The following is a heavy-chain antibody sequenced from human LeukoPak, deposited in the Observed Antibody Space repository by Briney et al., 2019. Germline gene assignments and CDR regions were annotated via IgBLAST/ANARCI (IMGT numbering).Heavy chain of an antibody. J-gene: IGHJ4*02. D-gene: IGHD3-22*01. CDR2: ISSSSSYT. Sequence: GGSLRLSCAASGFTFSDYYMSWIRQAPGKGLEWVSYISSSSSYTSYADSVKGRFTISRDNAKNSLYLQMNSLRAEDTAVYYCAKDTGSGYYYFDYLGQGTLATVSS. CDR1: GFTFSDYY. V-gene: IGHV3-11*06. CDR3: AKDTGSGYYYFDY.